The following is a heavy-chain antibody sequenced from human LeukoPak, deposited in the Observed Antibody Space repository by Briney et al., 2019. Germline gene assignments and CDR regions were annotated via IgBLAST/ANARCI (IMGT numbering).Heavy chain of an antibody. V-gene: IGHV4-34*01. Sequence: SETLSLTCAVYGGSFSGYYWSWIRQPPGKGLEGIGEINHSGSTNYNPSLKSRVTISLDTSKNQFYLKLSSVTAADTAVYYCARGIHRGYYFDYWGQGTLVTVSS. J-gene: IGHJ4*02. CDR2: INHSGST. CDR1: GGSFSGYY. CDR3: ARGIHRGYYFDY. D-gene: IGHD3-10*01.